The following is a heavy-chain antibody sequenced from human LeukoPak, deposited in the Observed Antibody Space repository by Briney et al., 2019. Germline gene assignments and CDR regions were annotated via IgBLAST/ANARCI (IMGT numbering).Heavy chain of an antibody. CDR2: ISGSGGST. Sequence: GGSLRLSCAASGFTFSSYAMGWVRQAPGKGLEWVSAISGSGGSTYYADSVKGRFTISRDNSKNTLYLQMNSLRAEDTAVYYCAKALRISPGYSSGWYDYWGQGTLVTVSS. D-gene: IGHD6-19*01. J-gene: IGHJ4*02. V-gene: IGHV3-23*01. CDR3: AKALRISPGYSSGWYDY. CDR1: GFTFSSYA.